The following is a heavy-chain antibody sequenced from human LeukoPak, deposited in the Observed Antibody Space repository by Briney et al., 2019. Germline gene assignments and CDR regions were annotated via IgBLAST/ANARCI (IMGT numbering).Heavy chain of an antibody. Sequence: ASVKVSCKASGYTFTGYYMHWVRQAPGQGLEWMGWINPNSGGTNYAQKFQGRVTMTRDTSISTAYMELSRLRSDDTAVYYCARGGTYYDSNSYFNYWGQGTLVTVSS. CDR2: INPNSGGT. D-gene: IGHD3-22*01. CDR1: GYTFTGYY. CDR3: ARGGTYYDSNSYFNY. J-gene: IGHJ4*02. V-gene: IGHV1-2*02.